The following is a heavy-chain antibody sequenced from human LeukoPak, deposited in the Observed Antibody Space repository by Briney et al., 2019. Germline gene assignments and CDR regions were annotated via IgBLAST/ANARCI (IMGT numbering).Heavy chain of an antibody. CDR2: INHSGST. Sequence: SETLSLTCAVYGGSFSGYYWSWIRQPPGKGLEWIGEINHSGSTNYNPSLKSRVTISVDTSKNQFSLKLSSVTAADTAVYYCARGTTGTSGLVDYWGQGTLVTVSS. J-gene: IGHJ4*02. CDR1: GGSFSGYY. D-gene: IGHD1-1*01. CDR3: ARGTTGTSGLVDY. V-gene: IGHV4-34*01.